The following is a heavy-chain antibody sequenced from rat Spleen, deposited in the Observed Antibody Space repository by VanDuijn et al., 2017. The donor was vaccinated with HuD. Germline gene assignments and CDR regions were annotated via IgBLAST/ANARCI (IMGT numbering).Heavy chain of an antibody. CDR1: GLSLTNKS. Sequence: QVQLKESGPGLVQPSQTLSLTCTVSGLSLTNKSLSWVCHPSGKGPEWLTRMWYTGDTAYNSALTSRLTITRDTSKNHVFLKMNSLQTDDTATYYCARSDGVHYYLPFADWGQGTLVTVSS. D-gene: IGHD1-12*02. J-gene: IGHJ3*01. V-gene: IGHV2-63*01. CDR3: ARSDGVHYYLPFAD. CDR2: MWYTGDT.